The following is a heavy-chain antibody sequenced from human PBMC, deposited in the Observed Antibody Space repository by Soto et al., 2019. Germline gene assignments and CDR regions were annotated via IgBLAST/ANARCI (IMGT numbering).Heavy chain of an antibody. CDR3: ARGPGGVIVNGARGMPHSDAFDI. D-gene: IGHD3-16*02. Sequence: SETLSLTCTVSGGSISSYYWSWIRQPAGKGLEWIGRIYTSGSTNYNPSLKSRVTMSVDTSKNQFSLKLSSVTAADTAVYYCARGPGGVIVNGARGMPHSDAFDIWGQGTMVTVSS. J-gene: IGHJ3*02. CDR1: GGSISSYY. V-gene: IGHV4-4*07. CDR2: IYTSGST.